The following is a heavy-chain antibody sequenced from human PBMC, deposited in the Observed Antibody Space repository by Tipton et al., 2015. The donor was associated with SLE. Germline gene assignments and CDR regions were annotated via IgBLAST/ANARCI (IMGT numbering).Heavy chain of an antibody. Sequence: TLSLTCAVYGGSFSGYYWNWIRQPPGKGLEWIGEINHSGSTNYNPSLKSRVTISVDTSKNQFSLKLSSVTAADTAVYYCARDDDYGGNSGFDYWGQGTLVTVSS. D-gene: IGHD4-23*01. J-gene: IGHJ4*02. V-gene: IGHV4-34*01. CDR1: GGSFSGYY. CDR3: ARDDDYGGNSGFDY. CDR2: INHSGST.